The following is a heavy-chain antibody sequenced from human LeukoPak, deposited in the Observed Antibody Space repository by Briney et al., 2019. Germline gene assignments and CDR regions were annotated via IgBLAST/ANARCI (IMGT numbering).Heavy chain of an antibody. V-gene: IGHV3-48*02. CDR3: VRDDRDYVFDY. CDR2: ISGGSTTI. Sequence: QPGGSLRLSCVASGFSFSVYRMNWVRQAPGKGLEWVSYISGGSTTIHYADSVKGRFTISRDNAKNSLYLHMSSLRDEDTALYYCVRDDRDYVFDYWGRGTLVTVSS. J-gene: IGHJ4*02. D-gene: IGHD3-16*01. CDR1: GFSFSVYR.